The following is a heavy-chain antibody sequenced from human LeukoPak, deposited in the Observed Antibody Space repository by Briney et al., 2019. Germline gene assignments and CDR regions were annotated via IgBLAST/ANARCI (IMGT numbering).Heavy chain of an antibody. D-gene: IGHD3-22*01. CDR1: GYSFSNYW. CDR3: ARRGYYYDSSAYYYYFDY. J-gene: IGHJ4*02. Sequence: LGESLKISCKGSGYSFSNYWRAWVGQMPGKGLEWMGLLYPGDSDTRYSPSFQGQVTISADKSISTAYLQWSSLKASDTAMYYCARRGYYYDSSAYYYYFDYWGQGTLVSVSS. V-gene: IGHV5-51*01. CDR2: LYPGDSDT.